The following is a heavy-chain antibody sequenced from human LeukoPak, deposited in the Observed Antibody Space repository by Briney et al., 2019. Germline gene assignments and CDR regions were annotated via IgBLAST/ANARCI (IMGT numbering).Heavy chain of an antibody. D-gene: IGHD2-2*01. CDR3: ARDKDIVVVPAALDY. CDR2: ISSSSSYI. Sequence: GGSLRLSCAASGFTFSSYSMNWVRQAPGKGLEWVSSISSSSSYIYYADSVKGRSTISRDNAKNSLYLQMNSLRAEDTAVYYCARDKDIVVVPAALDYWGQGTLVTVSS. CDR1: GFTFSSYS. V-gene: IGHV3-21*01. J-gene: IGHJ4*02.